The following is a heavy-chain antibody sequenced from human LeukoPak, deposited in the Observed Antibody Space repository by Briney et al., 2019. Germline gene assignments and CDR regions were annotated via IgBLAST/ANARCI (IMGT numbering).Heavy chain of an antibody. CDR3: ARYSSGWYDY. CDR2: IYYSGST. CDR1: GGSISSYY. D-gene: IGHD6-19*01. Sequence: PSETLSLTCTVSGGSISSYYWSWIRQPPGKGLEWIGYIYYSGSTNYNPSLESRVTISVDTSKNQFSLKLSSVTAADTAVYYCARYSSGWYDYWGQGTLVTVSS. J-gene: IGHJ4*02. V-gene: IGHV4-59*08.